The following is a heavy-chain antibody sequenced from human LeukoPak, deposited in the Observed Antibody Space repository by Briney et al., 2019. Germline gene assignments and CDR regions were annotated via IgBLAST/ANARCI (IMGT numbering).Heavy chain of an antibody. CDR2: MSSSRDFV. CDR1: GFTFNAYP. V-gene: IGHV3-21*01. Sequence: GGSLRLSCGASGFTFNAYPMHWVRQVPGKGLEGVSSMSSSRDFVFYADSVKGRFTIFRDNANQSLDLEMSSLRGEDTAIYYCARGLVGAAFDYWGRGTLVTVSS. D-gene: IGHD1-26*01. J-gene: IGHJ4*02. CDR3: ARGLVGAAFDY.